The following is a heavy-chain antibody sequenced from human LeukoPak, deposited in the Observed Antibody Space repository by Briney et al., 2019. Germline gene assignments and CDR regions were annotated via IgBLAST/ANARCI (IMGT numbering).Heavy chain of an antibody. CDR1: GGSFSGYY. J-gene: IGHJ4*02. CDR3: ARIDTAMVYPFDY. Sequence: SETLSLTCAVYGGSFSGYYWSWIRQPPGKGLEWIGEINHSGSTNYNPSLKSRVTISVDTSKNQFSLKLSSVTAADTAVYYRARIDTAMVYPFDYWGQGTLVTVSS. V-gene: IGHV4-34*01. D-gene: IGHD5-18*01. CDR2: INHSGST.